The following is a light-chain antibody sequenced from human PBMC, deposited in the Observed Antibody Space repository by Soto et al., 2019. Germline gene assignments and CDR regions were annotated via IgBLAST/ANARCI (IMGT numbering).Light chain of an antibody. CDR2: GAS. V-gene: IGKV3-15*01. J-gene: IGKJ1*01. CDR3: QQYNKWPLT. Sequence: EIVMTQSPATLSVSPGERATLSCGASQSVSIDVAWYQQTPGQAPRLLIYGASTRAPGIPVTFSGSASGTEFTLSISRLQSEDYTVYYCQQYNKWPLTFGQGTKVDIK. CDR1: QSVSID.